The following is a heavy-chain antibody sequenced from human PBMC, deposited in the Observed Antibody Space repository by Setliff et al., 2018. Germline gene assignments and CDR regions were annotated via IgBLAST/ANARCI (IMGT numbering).Heavy chain of an antibody. CDR1: GGTFSSYV. Sequence: GASVKVSCKASGGTFSSYVISWVRQAPGQGLEWMGGIIPILGTANYAQKFQGRVTITADKTSTRAYMELSSLRSDDAAVYYCARGIRQYCSGSYCPGYMDVWGTGTTVTVSS. V-gene: IGHV1-69*06. J-gene: IGHJ6*03. D-gene: IGHD2-15*01. CDR2: IIPILGTA. CDR3: ARGIRQYCSGSYCPGYMDV.